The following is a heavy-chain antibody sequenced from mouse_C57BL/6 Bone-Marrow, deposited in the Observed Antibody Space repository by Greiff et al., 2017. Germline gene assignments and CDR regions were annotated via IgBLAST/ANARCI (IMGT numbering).Heavy chain of an antibody. V-gene: IGHV1-74*01. CDR3: AIELFITTVVAYFDV. J-gene: IGHJ1*03. Sequence: QVQLKQPGAELVKPGASVKVSCKASGYTFTSYWMHWVKQRPGQGLEWIGRIHPSDSDTNYNQKFKGKATLTVDKSSSTAYMQLSSLTSEDSAVYYCAIELFITTVVAYFDVWGTGTTVTVSS. CDR1: GYTFTSYW. D-gene: IGHD1-1*01. CDR2: IHPSDSDT.